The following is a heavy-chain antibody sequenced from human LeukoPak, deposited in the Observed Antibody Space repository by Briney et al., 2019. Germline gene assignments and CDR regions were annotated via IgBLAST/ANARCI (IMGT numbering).Heavy chain of an antibody. CDR2: ISSSGSTI. D-gene: IGHD6-13*01. J-gene: IGHJ4*02. Sequence: PGGSLRLSCAASGFTFRDYYMHWVRQAPGKGLEWVSYISSSGSTIYYADSVKGRFTISRDNAKNSLYLQMNSLRAEDTAVYYCAKSRYTSSWYDFDYWGQGTLVTVSS. CDR3: AKSRYTSSWYDFDY. V-gene: IGHV3-11*01. CDR1: GFTFRDYY.